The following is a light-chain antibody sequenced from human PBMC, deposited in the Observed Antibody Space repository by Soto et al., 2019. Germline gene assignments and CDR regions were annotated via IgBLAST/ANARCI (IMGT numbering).Light chain of an antibody. V-gene: IGKV3-11*01. Sequence: EIVLTQSPATLSLSPGERATLSCRTSQDVGTSLAWYQQKPGQAPRLLIYDTSNRATGIPARFSGSGSGTDFTLTISSLEPEDFAVYYCQQRTRWPLLWTFGGGARVEV. CDR2: DTS. CDR1: QDVGTS. CDR3: QQRTRWPLLWT. J-gene: IGKJ4*01.